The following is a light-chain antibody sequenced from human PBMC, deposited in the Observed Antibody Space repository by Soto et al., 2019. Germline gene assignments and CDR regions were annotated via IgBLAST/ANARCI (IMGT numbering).Light chain of an antibody. Sequence: EIVLTQSPGTLSLSPGERATLSCRASQSVSSSYLAWYQQKPGQAPRLLIYGASSRATGIPDRFSGSGSGTDFTLTISRLEPEAFVVSSCQQYGSSPTTFGQGTKVEIK. V-gene: IGKV3-20*01. CDR2: GAS. CDR3: QQYGSSPTT. J-gene: IGKJ1*01. CDR1: QSVSSSY.